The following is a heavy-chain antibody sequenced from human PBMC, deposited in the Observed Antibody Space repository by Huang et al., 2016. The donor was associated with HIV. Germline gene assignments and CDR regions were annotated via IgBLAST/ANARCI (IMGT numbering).Heavy chain of an antibody. CDR2: ISDDGSNK. V-gene: IGHV3-30*03. CDR3: ALKGDSSGWEYFRH. CDR1: GFIFSNYG. D-gene: IGHD6-19*01. J-gene: IGHJ1*01. Sequence: QVQLVESGGGVVQPGRSLRLSCAASGFIFSNYGMHWVRQAPGKGLVWVALISDDGSNKYYTDSVKGGFSISRDNSKNTLYLQMNSLRAEDTAVYYCALKGDSSGWEYFRHWGQGTLVTVSS.